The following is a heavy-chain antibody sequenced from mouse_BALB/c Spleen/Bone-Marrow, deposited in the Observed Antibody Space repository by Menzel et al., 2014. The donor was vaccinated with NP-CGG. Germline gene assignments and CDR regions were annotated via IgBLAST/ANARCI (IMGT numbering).Heavy chain of an antibody. V-gene: IGHV2-6-7*01. D-gene: IGHD4-1*01. CDR1: GFSLTGYG. J-gene: IGHJ4*01. CDR2: IWGDGST. Sequence: VNVVESGPGLVAPSQSLSITCTVSGFSLTGYGVNWVRQPPGKGLEWLGMIWGDGSTDYNSALKSRLSIGKDNSKSQVFLKMNSPQTDDTARYYCARTLGHYAMDYWGQGTSVTVSS. CDR3: ARTLGHYAMDY.